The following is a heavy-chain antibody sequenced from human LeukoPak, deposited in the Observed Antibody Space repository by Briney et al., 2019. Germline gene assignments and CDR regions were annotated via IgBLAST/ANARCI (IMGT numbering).Heavy chain of an antibody. CDR2: IYHSGST. CDR3: ARLELLYAFDI. V-gene: IGHV4-38-2*02. D-gene: IGHD1-7*01. J-gene: IGHJ3*02. CDR1: GYSISSNYH. Sequence: SETLSLTCTVSGYSISSNYHWGWIRQPPGKGLEWIASIYHSGSTYYNPSLKSRVTISVDTSKNQFSLKLSPVTAADTAVYYCARLELLYAFDIWGQGTMVTVSS.